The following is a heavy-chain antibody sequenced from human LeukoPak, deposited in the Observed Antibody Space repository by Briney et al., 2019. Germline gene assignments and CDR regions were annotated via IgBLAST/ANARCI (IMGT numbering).Heavy chain of an antibody. D-gene: IGHD3-10*01. V-gene: IGHV3-30*02. Sequence: GGSLRLSCAASGFSFSTYGMHWVRQAPGKGLEWVAFIRYDGTTKYYADSVKGRFTISRDNSKNTLYLQMKSLRAEDTAVYYCAKGRRVRGIIITWVDYWGQGTLVTVSS. J-gene: IGHJ4*02. CDR2: IRYDGTTK. CDR3: AKGRRVRGIIITWVDY. CDR1: GFSFSTYG.